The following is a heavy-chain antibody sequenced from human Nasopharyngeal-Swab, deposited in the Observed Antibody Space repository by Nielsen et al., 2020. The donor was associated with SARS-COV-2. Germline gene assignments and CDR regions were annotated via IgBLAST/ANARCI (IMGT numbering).Heavy chain of an antibody. CDR3: ARSVGSYYGQGAFDV. CDR1: GFTFGDYA. J-gene: IGHJ3*01. CDR2: IRRKTYGGAQ. V-gene: IGHV3-49*01. D-gene: IGHD1-26*01. Sequence: GSLRLSCTTSGFTFGDYAMSWFRQAPGKGLEWVGFIRRKTYGGAQEYAASVKGRFTISRDGAESIAYLHMNSLETEDTGVYYCARSVGSYYGQGAFDVWGQGTMVTVSS.